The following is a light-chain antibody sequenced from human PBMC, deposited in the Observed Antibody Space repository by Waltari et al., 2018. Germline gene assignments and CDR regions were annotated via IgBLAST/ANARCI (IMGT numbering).Light chain of an antibody. CDR1: QSVSKY. Sequence: ELVLTQSPGSLALPPGERATLSCRASQSVSKYLAWYQQKPCQAPRLLIYHASSRATGIPDRFSGSGYGTDFSLTISRLEPEDFAVYYCQKYESLPATFGQGTKVEIK. V-gene: IGKV3-20*01. CDR3: QKYESLPAT. J-gene: IGKJ1*01. CDR2: HAS.